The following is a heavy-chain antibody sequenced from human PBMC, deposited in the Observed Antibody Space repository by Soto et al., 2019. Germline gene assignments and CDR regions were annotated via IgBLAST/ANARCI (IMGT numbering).Heavy chain of an antibody. CDR2: ISSNGGST. CDR1: GFTFSSYA. J-gene: IGHJ4*02. V-gene: IGHV3-64D*06. D-gene: IGHD2-15*01. CDR3: VKDRGWWPNAFDY. Sequence: EVQLVESGGGLVQPGGSLRLSCSASGFTFSSYAMHWVRQAPGKGLEYVSAISSNGGSTYYADSEKGRFTISRDNSKNTLYLQMSRLRAEDTAVYYCVKDRGWWPNAFDYWGQGTLVTVSS.